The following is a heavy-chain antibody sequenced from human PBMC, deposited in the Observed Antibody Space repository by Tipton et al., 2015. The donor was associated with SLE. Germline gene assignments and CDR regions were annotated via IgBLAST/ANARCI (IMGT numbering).Heavy chain of an antibody. Sequence: TLSLTCTVPGGSISSGGHYWSWIRQHPGKGLEWIGYIYYSGSTFYNPSLNSRVTISVDTSKNQFSLKLTSVTAADTAVYYCARRDGGGYFDLWGRGSLVTVSS. V-gene: IGHV4-31*03. CDR1: GGSISSGGHY. D-gene: IGHD3-16*01. J-gene: IGHJ2*01. CDR2: IYYSGST. CDR3: ARRDGGGYFDL.